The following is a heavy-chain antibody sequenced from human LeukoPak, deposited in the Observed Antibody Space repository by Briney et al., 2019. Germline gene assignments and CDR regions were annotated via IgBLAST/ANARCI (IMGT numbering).Heavy chain of an antibody. CDR2: MNPNSGNT. J-gene: IGHJ4*02. D-gene: IGHD6-13*01. Sequence: ASVKVSCKASGYTFTSYDINWVRQATGQGLEWMGWMNPNSGNTGYAQKFQGRVAMTRNTSISTAYMELSSLRSEDTAVYYCAGGHIAAAGAGDYWGQGTLVTVSS. CDR1: GYTFTSYD. V-gene: IGHV1-8*01. CDR3: AGGHIAAAGAGDY.